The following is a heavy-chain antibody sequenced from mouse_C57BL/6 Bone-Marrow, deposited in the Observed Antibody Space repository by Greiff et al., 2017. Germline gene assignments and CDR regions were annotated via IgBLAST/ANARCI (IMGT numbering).Heavy chain of an antibody. D-gene: IGHD1-1*01. CDR1: GYTFTSYW. CDR3: AREAGDYYGSSHWYFDV. CDR2: IYPGSGST. Sequence: QVQLQQPGAELVKPGASVKMSCKASGYTFTSYWITWVKQRPGQGLEWIGDIYPGSGSTNYNEKFKSKATLTVDTSSSTAYMQLSSLTSEDSAVYYCAREAGDYYGSSHWYFDVWGTGTTVTVSS. J-gene: IGHJ1*03. V-gene: IGHV1-55*01.